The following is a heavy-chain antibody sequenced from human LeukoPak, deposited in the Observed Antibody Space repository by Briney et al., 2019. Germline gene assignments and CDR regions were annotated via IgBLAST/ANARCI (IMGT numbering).Heavy chain of an antibody. CDR2: INPKSGGT. CDR3: VRSQNWGTYYKNNWFDP. D-gene: IGHD3-10*01. J-gene: IGHJ5*02. Sequence: ASVKVSCKASGYTFTDYYMDWVRQAPGQGLEWMGWINPKSGGTNYAQKFQGRVTMTRDTSISTAYMELGRLTSDDTAIYYCVRSQNWGTYYKNNWFDPWGQGTLVTVSS. V-gene: IGHV1-2*02. CDR1: GYTFTDYY.